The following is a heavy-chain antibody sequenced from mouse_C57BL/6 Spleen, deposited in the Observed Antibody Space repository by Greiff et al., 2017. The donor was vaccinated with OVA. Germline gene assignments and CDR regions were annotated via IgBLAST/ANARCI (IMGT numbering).Heavy chain of an antibody. CDR3: ARSETGTEDY. CDR1: GYAFSSSW. Sequence: VQLQQSGPELVKPGASVKISCKASGYAFSSSWMNWVKQRPGKGLEWIGRIYPGDGDTNYNGKFKGKATLTADKSTSTAYMQLSSLTSEDSAVYFCARSETGTEDYWGQGTTLTVSS. CDR2: IYPGDGDT. D-gene: IGHD4-1*01. V-gene: IGHV1-82*01. J-gene: IGHJ2*01.